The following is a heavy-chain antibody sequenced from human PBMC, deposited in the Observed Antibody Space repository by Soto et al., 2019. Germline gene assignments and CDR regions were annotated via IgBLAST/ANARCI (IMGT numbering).Heavy chain of an antibody. D-gene: IGHD3-16*02. J-gene: IGHJ6*03. CDR1: GGSISSYY. CDR2: IYYSGST. Sequence: SETLSLTCTVSGGSISSYYWSWIRQPPGKGLEWIGYIYYSGSTNYNPSLKSRVTISVDTSKNQFSLKLSSVTAADTAVYYCARSLRQYYYYYYMDVWSKGTTVTVSS. CDR3: ARSLRQYYYYYYMDV. V-gene: IGHV4-59*01.